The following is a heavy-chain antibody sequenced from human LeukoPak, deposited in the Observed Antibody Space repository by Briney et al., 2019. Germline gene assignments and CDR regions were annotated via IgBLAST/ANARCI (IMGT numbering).Heavy chain of an antibody. V-gene: IGHV1-46*03. CDR1: GYTFTSYY. CDR3: ARAQHIVVVMGVIRY. J-gene: IGHJ4*02. Sequence: ASVKVSCAASGYTFTSYYMHWVRQAPGQGLEWMGIINPSGGSTSYAQKFQGRVTMTRDTSTSTVYMELSSLRSEDTAVYYCARAQHIVVVMGVIRYWGQGTLVTVSS. D-gene: IGHD2-21*01. CDR2: INPSGGST.